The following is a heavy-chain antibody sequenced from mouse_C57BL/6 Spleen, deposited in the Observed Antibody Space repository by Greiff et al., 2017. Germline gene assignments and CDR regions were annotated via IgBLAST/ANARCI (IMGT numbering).Heavy chain of an antibody. D-gene: IGHD3-2*02. J-gene: IGHJ2*01. CDR3: ARHSQDHFDY. CDR1: GFTFSDYY. V-gene: IGHV5-12*01. Sequence: EVKLQESGGGLVQPGGSLKLSCAASGFTFSDYYMYWVRQTPEKRLEWVAYISNGGGSTYYPDTVKGRFTISRDNAKNTLYLQMSRLKSEDTAMYYCARHSQDHFDYWGQGTTLTVSS. CDR2: ISNGGGST.